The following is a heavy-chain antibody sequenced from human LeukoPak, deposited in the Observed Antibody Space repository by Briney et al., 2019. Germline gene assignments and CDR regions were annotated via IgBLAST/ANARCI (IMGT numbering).Heavy chain of an antibody. CDR2: ISYDGDNK. Sequence: GGSLRLSCAASGFSFSSYGMHWVRQAPGKGLEWVAVISYDGDNKYYADSVNGRFTISRDNSKNTLSLQMVSLRAEDTAVYYCAKDIRVWGSYRYPCLDYWGQGTLVTVSA. CDR3: AKDIRVWGSYRYPCLDY. CDR1: GFSFSSYG. D-gene: IGHD3-16*02. J-gene: IGHJ4*02. V-gene: IGHV3-30*18.